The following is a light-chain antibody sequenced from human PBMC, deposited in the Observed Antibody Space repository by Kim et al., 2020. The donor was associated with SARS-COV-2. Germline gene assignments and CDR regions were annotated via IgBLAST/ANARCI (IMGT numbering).Light chain of an antibody. Sequence: GQRVTSSGSGGHSNIGSNTVNWYQHLPQTAPKLLIFSDDERPSGVPDRFSGSRSGTSASLAVSGLQLADEADYYCATWDDSLNGWVFGGGTKLTVL. V-gene: IGLV1-44*01. CDR3: ATWDDSLNGWV. J-gene: IGLJ3*02. CDR1: HSNIGSNT. CDR2: SDD.